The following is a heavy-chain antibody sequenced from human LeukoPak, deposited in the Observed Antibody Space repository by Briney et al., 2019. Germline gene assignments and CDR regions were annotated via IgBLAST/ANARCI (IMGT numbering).Heavy chain of an antibody. Sequence: GRSLRLSCAASGFTFSSYAMHWVRQAPGKGLEWVAVISYDGSNKYYADSVKGRFTISRDNSKNTLYLQMNSLRAEDTAVYYCARDGDSLGAFDIWGQGTMLTVSS. V-gene: IGHV3-30*04. CDR2: ISYDGSNK. CDR1: GFTFSSYA. D-gene: IGHD3-10*01. J-gene: IGHJ3*02. CDR3: ARDGDSLGAFDI.